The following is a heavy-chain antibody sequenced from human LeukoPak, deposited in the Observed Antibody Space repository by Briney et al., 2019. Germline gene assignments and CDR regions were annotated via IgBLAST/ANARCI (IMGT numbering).Heavy chain of an antibody. J-gene: IGHJ4*02. CDR1: GGSISSYY. CDR3: AREYGSGDFDY. Sequence: SETLSLTCTVSGGSISSYYWSWIRQPPGKGLEWIGYIYYSGSTNYNPSLKSRVTISVDTSKNQFSLKLSSATAADTAVYYCAREYGSGDFDYWGQGTLVTVSS. CDR2: IYYSGST. V-gene: IGHV4-59*01. D-gene: IGHD3-10*01.